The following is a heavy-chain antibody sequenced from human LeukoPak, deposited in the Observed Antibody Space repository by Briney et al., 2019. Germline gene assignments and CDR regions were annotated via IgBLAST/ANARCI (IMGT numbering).Heavy chain of an antibody. V-gene: IGHV4-61*01. CDR3: ARGSDDFQH. Sequence: PSETLSLTCSVSGGSVSSGSYYWSWIRQSPGKGLEWIGYIYYSGSTNYNPSLKSRVTISVDTSKNQFSLKLSSVTAADTAVYYCARGSDDFQHWGQGTLVTVSP. CDR1: GGSVSSGSYY. D-gene: IGHD5-24*01. J-gene: IGHJ1*01. CDR2: IYYSGST.